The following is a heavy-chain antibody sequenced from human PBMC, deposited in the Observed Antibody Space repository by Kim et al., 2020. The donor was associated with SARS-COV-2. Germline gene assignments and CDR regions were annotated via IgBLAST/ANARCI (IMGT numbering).Heavy chain of an antibody. CDR3: ARDVMGVDYDSSGYPLNWFDP. CDR2: INPSGGST. D-gene: IGHD3-22*01. J-gene: IGHJ5*02. CDR1: GYTFTSYY. V-gene: IGHV1-46*01. Sequence: ASVKVSCKASGYTFTSYYMHWVRQAPGQGLEWMGIINPSGGSTSYAQKFQGRVTMTRDTSTSTVYMELSSLRSEDTAVYYCARDVMGVDYDSSGYPLNWFDPWGQGTLVTVSS.